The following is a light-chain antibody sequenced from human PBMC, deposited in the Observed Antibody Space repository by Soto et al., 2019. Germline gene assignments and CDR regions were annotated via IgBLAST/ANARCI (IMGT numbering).Light chain of an antibody. V-gene: IGKV3-20*01. CDR3: QYQGT. Sequence: IVLTQSPGTLSLSPGERATLSCRASQSVGRRYLAWYQQKPGQAPMLLIYDTSERASDIPDRFSGSGAGADFNLNISGLVPEDFAVYYCQYQGTFGGGTKVEIK. CDR1: QSVGRRY. J-gene: IGKJ4*01. CDR2: DTS.